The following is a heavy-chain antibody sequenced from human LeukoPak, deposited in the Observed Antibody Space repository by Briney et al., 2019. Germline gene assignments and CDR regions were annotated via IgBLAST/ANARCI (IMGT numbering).Heavy chain of an antibody. Sequence: PSETLSLTCSVSGYSIGSGHYWGWIRQPPGKGLEWIGSMYQTGSSYYSPSLKSRVTISLDTSKNQISLKLTFVTAADTAFYFCARENVVAQGTFDYWGQRALVTVSS. D-gene: IGHD2-21*01. CDR1: GYSIGSGHY. CDR2: MYQTGSS. J-gene: IGHJ4*02. CDR3: ARENVVAQGTFDY. V-gene: IGHV4-38-2*02.